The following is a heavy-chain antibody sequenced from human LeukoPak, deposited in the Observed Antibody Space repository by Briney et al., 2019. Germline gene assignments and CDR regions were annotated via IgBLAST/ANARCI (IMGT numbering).Heavy chain of an antibody. D-gene: IGHD3-10*01. CDR1: GFIFSNYD. CDR2: ISGGDDTT. J-gene: IGHJ3*01. CDR3: AKDLSLLDWFGEPDAFDF. Sequence: GGSLRLSCAASGFIFSNYDMTWVRQGPGKGLEWVSTISGGDDTTTYGDSVKGRFTISRDNSNNTVYLQMDSLRVDDTAVYYCAKDLSLLDWFGEPDAFDFWGQGTMVTVSS. V-gene: IGHV3-23*01.